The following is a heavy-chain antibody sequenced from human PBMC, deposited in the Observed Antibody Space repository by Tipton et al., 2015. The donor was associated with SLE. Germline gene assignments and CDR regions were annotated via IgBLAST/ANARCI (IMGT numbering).Heavy chain of an antibody. CDR3: ARDPGIANGMGD. V-gene: IGHV3-74*01. Sequence: SLRLSCAASGFTFSSYWMHWVRQAPGKGLVWVSRINSDGSSTSYADSVKGRFTISRDNAKNTLYLQMNSLRNEDTAVYYCARDPGIANGMGDWGRGTTLTVSS. CDR1: GFTFSSYW. CDR2: INSDGSST. D-gene: IGHD1-1*01. J-gene: IGHJ6*02.